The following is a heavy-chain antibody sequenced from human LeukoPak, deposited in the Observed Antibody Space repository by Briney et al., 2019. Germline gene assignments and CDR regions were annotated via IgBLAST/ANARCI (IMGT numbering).Heavy chain of an antibody. CDR3: TTDPPGAFDY. V-gene: IGHV3-15*01. J-gene: IGHJ4*02. CDR2: IKDKSYGETT. CDR1: GFSFNNAW. D-gene: IGHD3-10*01. Sequence: GGSLRLSCAASGFSFNNAWISWVRQAPGKGLEWVGRIKDKSYGETTDYAAPVKGRLIISRDDSKNTLYLQMNSLKTEDTAVYYCTTDPPGAFDYWGQGALVTVSS.